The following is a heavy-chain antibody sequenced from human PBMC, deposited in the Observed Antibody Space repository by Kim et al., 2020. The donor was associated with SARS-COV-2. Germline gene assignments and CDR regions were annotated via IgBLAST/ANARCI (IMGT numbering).Heavy chain of an antibody. D-gene: IGHD2-2*01. CDR3: ARDLSRPDDY. J-gene: IGHJ4*02. Sequence: GTNYAQKFQGRVTMTRDTSISTAYMELSRLRSDDTAVYYCARDLSRPDDYWGQGTLVTVSS. CDR2: GT. V-gene: IGHV1-2*02.